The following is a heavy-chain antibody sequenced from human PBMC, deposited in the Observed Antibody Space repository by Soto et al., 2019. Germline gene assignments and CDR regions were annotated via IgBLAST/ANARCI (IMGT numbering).Heavy chain of an antibody. CDR1: GGSFSGYY. J-gene: IGHJ6*03. D-gene: IGHD3-3*01. CDR2: INHSGST. CDR3: ARELSPPPKKYYDFWSGYPYYYHYYMDV. V-gene: IGHV4-34*01. Sequence: PSETLSLTCAVYGGSFSGYYWSWIRQPPGKGLEWIGEINHSGSTNYNPSLKSRVTISVDTSKNQFSLKLSSVTAADTAVYYCARELSPPPKKYYDFWSGYPYYYHYYMDVWGKGTTVTVSS.